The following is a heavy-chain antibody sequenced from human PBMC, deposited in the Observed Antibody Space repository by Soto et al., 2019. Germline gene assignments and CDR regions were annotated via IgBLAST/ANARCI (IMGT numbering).Heavy chain of an antibody. V-gene: IGHV1-8*01. D-gene: IGHD3-3*01. CDR2: MNPNSGNT. J-gene: IGHJ6*03. CDR1: GYTLTIYD. CDR3: ARGYFWSGYYPIYYYYMDV. Sequence: VEVSSKASGYTLTIYDIDWVRQANGQGLEWMGWMNPNSGNTGYAQKFQGRVTMTRNTSISTAYMELSSLRSEDTAVYYCARGYFWSGYYPIYYYYMDVWGKGTTVTVSS.